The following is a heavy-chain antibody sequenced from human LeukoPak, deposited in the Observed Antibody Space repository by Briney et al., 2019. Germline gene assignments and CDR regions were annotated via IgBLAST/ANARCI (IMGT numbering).Heavy chain of an antibody. Sequence: PSETLSLTCAVYGGSFSGYFWSWIRQPPGEGLEWIGEVNHSGSTNYNPSLKSRITISVDTSMNRFSLKLNSVTAADTAVYYCARHYYDSSGYLYLFDYWGQGTLVSVSS. CDR2: VNHSGST. J-gene: IGHJ4*02. V-gene: IGHV4-34*01. D-gene: IGHD3-22*01. CDR3: ARHYYDSSGYLYLFDY. CDR1: GGSFSGYF.